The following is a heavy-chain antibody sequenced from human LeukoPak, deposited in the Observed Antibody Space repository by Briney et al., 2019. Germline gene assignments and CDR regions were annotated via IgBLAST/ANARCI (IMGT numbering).Heavy chain of an antibody. Sequence: GGSLRLSCAASEFTVSSNYMNWVRQAPGKGLEWVSVIYSGGSTYYADSVKGRFTISRDTSKNTLYLRMSSLRAEDTAIYYCAKDRGGFSFGYGPFDYWGQGTLVTVSS. CDR1: EFTVSSNY. J-gene: IGHJ4*02. D-gene: IGHD5-18*01. CDR2: IYSGGST. CDR3: AKDRGGFSFGYGPFDY. V-gene: IGHV3-53*01.